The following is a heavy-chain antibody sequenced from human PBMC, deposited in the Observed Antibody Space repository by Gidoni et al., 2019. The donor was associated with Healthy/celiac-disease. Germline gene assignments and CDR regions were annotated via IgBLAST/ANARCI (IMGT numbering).Heavy chain of an antibody. CDR3: ARVGIAVAAPFDY. Sequence: QVQLQQWGAGLLKPSEPLSLTCAVYGGSFSGYYWSWIRQPPGKGLEWIGEINHSGSTNYNPSLKSRVTISVDTSKNQFSLKLSSVTAADTAVYYCARVGIAVAAPFDYWGQGTLVTVSS. CDR2: INHSGST. J-gene: IGHJ4*02. CDR1: GGSFSGYY. V-gene: IGHV4-34*01. D-gene: IGHD6-19*01.